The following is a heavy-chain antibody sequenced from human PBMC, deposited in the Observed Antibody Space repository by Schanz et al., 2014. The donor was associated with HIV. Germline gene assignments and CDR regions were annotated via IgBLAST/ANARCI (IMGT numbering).Heavy chain of an antibody. CDR1: GYPFSNSG. V-gene: IGHV1-18*01. CDR3: ARKWFKWLDP. CDR2: ISAYSGNT. Sequence: QVHLVQSGAELKKPGASVKVSCRATGYPFSNSGVSWVRQAPGQGLEWMGWISAYSGNTDYGQKFQGRVTMTRDTSTNTVYKELSSLRSEDTAVYFCARKWFKWLDPWGQGALVTVSS. J-gene: IGHJ5*02. D-gene: IGHD3-22*01.